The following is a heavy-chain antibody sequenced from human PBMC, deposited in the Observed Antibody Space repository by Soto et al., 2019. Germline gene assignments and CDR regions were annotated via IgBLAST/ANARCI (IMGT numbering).Heavy chain of an antibody. CDR2: IYYSGST. Sequence: SACTIGRRCDYRHRKRKNPGKVLEWIGYIYYSGSTYYSPSLKSRVTRSVDTSKNQFSLKLSSVTAADTAVYYCARDRDDDILPGCRAWLDPRVKGTLFPVSS. CDR1: ACTIGRRCDY. J-gene: IGHJ5*02. CDR3: ARDRDDDILPGCRAWLDP. V-gene: IGHV4-31*02. D-gene: IGHD3-9*01.